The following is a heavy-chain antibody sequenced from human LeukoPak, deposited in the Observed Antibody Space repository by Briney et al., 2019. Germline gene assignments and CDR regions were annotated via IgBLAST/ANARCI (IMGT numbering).Heavy chain of an antibody. CDR3: ARDPGYDILTGYGDH. CDR2: INPSGGST. J-gene: IGHJ4*02. V-gene: IGHV1-46*01. D-gene: IGHD3-9*01. CDR1: GYTFTSYY. Sequence: GASVKVSCKASGYTFTSYYMHWVRQAPGQGLERMGIINPSGGSTSYAQKFQGRATMTRDTSTSTVYMELSSLRSEDTAVYYCARDPGYDILTGYGDHGGQGTLVTVSS.